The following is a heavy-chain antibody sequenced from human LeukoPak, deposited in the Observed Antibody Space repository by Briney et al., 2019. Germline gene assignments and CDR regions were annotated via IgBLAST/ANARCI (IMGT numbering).Heavy chain of an antibody. D-gene: IGHD4-17*01. V-gene: IGHV4-34*01. CDR1: GFTFSSYA. J-gene: IGHJ4*02. Sequence: PGGSLRLSCAASGFTFSSYAMSWVRQAPGKGLEWIGEINHSGSTNYNPSLKSRVTISVDTSKNQFSLKLSSVTAADTAVYYCARAIDYGDHGGHFDYWGQGTLVTVSS. CDR2: INHSGST. CDR3: ARAIDYGDHGGHFDY.